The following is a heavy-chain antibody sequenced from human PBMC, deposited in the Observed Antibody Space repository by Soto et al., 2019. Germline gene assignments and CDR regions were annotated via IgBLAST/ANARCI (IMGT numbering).Heavy chain of an antibody. Sequence: SWFRQPPGQGLEWIGYIYYSGSTYYNPSLKSRVTISVDTSKNQFSLKLSSVTAADTAVYYCARAPPLKYTYGLRGAFDIWGQGTMVTVSS. V-gene: IGHV4-30-4*08. CDR2: IYYSGST. CDR3: ARAPPLKYTYGLRGAFDI. J-gene: IGHJ3*02. D-gene: IGHD5-18*01.